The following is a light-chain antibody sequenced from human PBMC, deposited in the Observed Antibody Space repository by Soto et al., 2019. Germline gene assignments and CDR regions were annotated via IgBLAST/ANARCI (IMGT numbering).Light chain of an antibody. V-gene: IGLV1-44*01. Sequence: QSVLTQPPSASGTPGQRVTISCSGSTSNIGSKTVNWYQQLPGTAPKLLIYSNDQRPSGVPDRISGSKSGTSASLAISGLQSEDEADYYCAAWDDSLNGVDFGGGTKLTVL. CDR3: AAWDDSLNGVD. CDR1: TSNIGSKT. J-gene: IGLJ2*01. CDR2: SND.